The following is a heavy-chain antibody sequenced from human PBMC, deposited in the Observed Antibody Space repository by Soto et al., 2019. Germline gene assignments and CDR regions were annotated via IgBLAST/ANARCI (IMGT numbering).Heavy chain of an antibody. CDR2: IIPILGIA. CDR3: ARGGRGTMVRGVITPSRYYYYGMDV. CDR1: GGTFSSYT. Sequence: QVQLVQSGAEVKKPGSSVKVSCKASGGTFSSYTISWVRQAPGQGLEWMGRIIPILGIANYAQKFQGRVTITADKSTSTAYMELSSLRSEDTAVYYCARGGRGTMVRGVITPSRYYYYGMDVWGQGTTVTVSS. D-gene: IGHD3-10*01. J-gene: IGHJ6*02. V-gene: IGHV1-69*02.